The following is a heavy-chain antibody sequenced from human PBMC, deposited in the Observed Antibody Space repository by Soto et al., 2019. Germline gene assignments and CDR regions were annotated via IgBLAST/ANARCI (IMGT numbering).Heavy chain of an antibody. J-gene: IGHJ6*02. D-gene: IGHD5-12*01. CDR1: GFTFSSYA. Sequence: GGSVTLACTASGFTFSSYAMSWVRQAPGTGLEWVSAISGSGGSTYYADSVKGRFTISRDNSKNTLYLQMNSLRAEDTAVYYCAKERGIGATIYYSYYGMDVWGQGTTVTVSS. V-gene: IGHV3-23*01. CDR2: ISGSGGST. CDR3: AKERGIGATIYYSYYGMDV.